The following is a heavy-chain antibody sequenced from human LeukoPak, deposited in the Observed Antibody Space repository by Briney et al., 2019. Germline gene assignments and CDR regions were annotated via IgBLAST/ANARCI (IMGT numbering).Heavy chain of an antibody. CDR3: ARDDRLGYCSGGSCPRKGYYYYMDV. D-gene: IGHD2-15*01. Sequence: ASVKVSCKASGYTFTSYGISWVRQAPGQGLEWMGWISAYNGNTNYAQKLQCRVTMTTDTSTSTAYMELRSLRPDDTAVYYCARDDRLGYCSGGSCPRKGYYYYMDVWGKGTTVTVSS. CDR2: ISAYNGNT. V-gene: IGHV1-18*01. CDR1: GYTFTSYG. J-gene: IGHJ6*03.